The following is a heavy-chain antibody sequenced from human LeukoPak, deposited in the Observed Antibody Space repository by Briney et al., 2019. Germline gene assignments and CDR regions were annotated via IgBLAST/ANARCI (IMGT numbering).Heavy chain of an antibody. Sequence: ASVKVSCKASGGTFSSYAISWVRQAPGQGLEWMGRIIPIFGTANYAQKFQGRVTITTDKSTSTAYMELSSLRSEDTAVYYCARVGITGDGFDYWGQGTLVTVSS. CDR2: IIPIFGTA. J-gene: IGHJ4*02. D-gene: IGHD3-16*01. V-gene: IGHV1-69*05. CDR3: ARVGITGDGFDY. CDR1: GGTFSSYA.